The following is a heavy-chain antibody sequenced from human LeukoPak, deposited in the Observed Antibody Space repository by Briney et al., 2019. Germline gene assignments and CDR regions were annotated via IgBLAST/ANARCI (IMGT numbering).Heavy chain of an antibody. CDR2: FDPEDGET. V-gene: IGHV1-24*01. J-gene: IGHJ5*02. CDR1: GYTFTSYG. Sequence: ASVKVSCKASGYTFTSYGISWVRQAPGKGLEWMGGFDPEDGETIYAQKFQGRVTMTEDTSTDTAYMELSSLRSEDTAVYYCATDLQGWFDPWGQGTLVTVSS. CDR3: ATDLQGWFDP.